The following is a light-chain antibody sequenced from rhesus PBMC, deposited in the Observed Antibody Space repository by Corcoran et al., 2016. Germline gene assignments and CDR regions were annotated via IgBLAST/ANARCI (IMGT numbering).Light chain of an antibody. CDR2: YAS. Sequence: DIQMTQSPSSLSASVGDRVTITCRASQGFSIYLAWYQQKPGKAPKPLIFYASNLESGVPSRFSGSGSGTEFTLTISSLQPVDFATYYGPQYDHDPPLTFGGGTKVEIE. V-gene: IGKV1-37*01. CDR3: PQYDHDPPLT. J-gene: IGKJ4*01. CDR1: QGFSIY.